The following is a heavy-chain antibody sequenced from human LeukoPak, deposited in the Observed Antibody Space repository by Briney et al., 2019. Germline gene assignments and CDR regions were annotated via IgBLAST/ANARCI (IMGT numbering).Heavy chain of an antibody. CDR2: INHSGST. Sequence: SETLSLTCAVYGGSFSGYYWSWIRQPPGKGLEWIGEINHSGSTNYNPSLKSRVTISVDTSKNQFSLKLSSVTVADTALYYCARERLVHPKITRVRGVRGFDPWGQGTLVTVSS. D-gene: IGHD3-10*01. V-gene: IGHV4-34*01. J-gene: IGHJ5*02. CDR3: ARERLVHPKITRVRGVRGFDP. CDR1: GGSFSGYY.